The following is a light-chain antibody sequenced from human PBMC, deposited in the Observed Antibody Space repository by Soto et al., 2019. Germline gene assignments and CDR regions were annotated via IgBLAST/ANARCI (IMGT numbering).Light chain of an antibody. Sequence: QSALTQPPCASGSPGQSVTISCPGTSSDVGGYNYVSWYQQHPGKAPKLMISEVSKRPSGVPDRFSGSNSGNTASLIFSGLQAEDEADYCCSSFAGSNVVFGGGTKLTV. CDR1: SSDVGGYNY. V-gene: IGLV2-8*01. CDR2: EVS. CDR3: SSFAGSNVV. J-gene: IGLJ2*01.